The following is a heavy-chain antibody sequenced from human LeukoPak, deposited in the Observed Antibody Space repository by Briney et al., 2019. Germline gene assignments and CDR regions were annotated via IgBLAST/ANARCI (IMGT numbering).Heavy chain of an antibody. Sequence: GGSLRLFCAASGVTFSSYSMNGVRQAPGKGLEWVSSISSSSGYIYYADSVKGRFTISRDNAKNSLYLQMNSLRAEDTAVYYCARDASGGYDSGYWGQGILVTVSS. D-gene: IGHD5-12*01. CDR1: GVTFSSYS. J-gene: IGHJ4*02. CDR3: ARDASGGYDSGY. V-gene: IGHV3-21*01. CDR2: ISSSSGYI.